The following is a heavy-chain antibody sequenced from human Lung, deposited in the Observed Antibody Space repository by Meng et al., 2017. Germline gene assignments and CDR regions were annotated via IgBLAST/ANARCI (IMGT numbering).Heavy chain of an antibody. J-gene: IGHJ4*02. D-gene: IGHD3-22*01. CDR3: ARDDSGYADFDS. CDR2: VYHSGST. V-gene: IGHV4-4*02. CDR1: GGSIGSNNW. Sequence: QVQLQESGPGLVKPSGTLSLTCAVSGGSIGSNNWWSWVRQTPGRGLEWIGEVYHSGSTNYNPSLKSRVIISVNNSKNQFSLKLTSVTAADTAVYYCARDDSGYADFDSWGQGTLVTVSS.